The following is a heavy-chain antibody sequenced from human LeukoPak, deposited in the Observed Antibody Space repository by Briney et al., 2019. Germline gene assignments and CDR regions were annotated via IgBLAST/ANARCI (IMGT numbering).Heavy chain of an antibody. V-gene: IGHV4-59*08. CDR3: ARRGYFDY. J-gene: IGHJ4*02. CDR1: GGYISTYY. CDR2: INYSGST. Sequence: PSETLSLTCTASGGYISTYYWSWIRQPPGKGLEWIGYINYSGSTAYNPSLKSRATISVDTSKNQFSLKLSSVTAADTAVYYCARRGYFDYWGQGTLVTVSS.